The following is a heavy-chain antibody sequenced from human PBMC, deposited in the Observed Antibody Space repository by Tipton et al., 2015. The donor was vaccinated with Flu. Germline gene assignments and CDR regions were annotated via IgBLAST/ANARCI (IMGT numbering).Heavy chain of an antibody. CDR1: GDSIRSGYY. Sequence: TLSLTCTVSGDSIRSGYYWGWIRQPSGRGLEWIGNINRSGNTYHNPSLKSRVTISVDTSKNQFSLKLSSVTAADTAVYYCARLPLPLSYFDYWGQGTLVTVSS. CDR2: INRSGNT. CDR3: ARLPLPLSYFDY. J-gene: IGHJ4*02. V-gene: IGHV4-38-2*02.